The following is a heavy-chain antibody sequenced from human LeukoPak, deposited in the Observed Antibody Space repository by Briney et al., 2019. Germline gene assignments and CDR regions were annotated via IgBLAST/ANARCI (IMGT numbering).Heavy chain of an antibody. CDR1: GFTVSTNY. CDR3: ARDSGAAGPAWDY. V-gene: IGHV3-53*01. J-gene: IGHJ4*02. D-gene: IGHD6-13*01. Sequence: GGSLRLSCAASGFTVSTNYMSWVRQAPGKGLEWVSVIYSGGSTYYADSVKGRFTISRDNSKNTLYLQMNSLRAEDTAVYYCARDSGAAGPAWDYWGQGTLVTVSS. CDR2: IYSGGST.